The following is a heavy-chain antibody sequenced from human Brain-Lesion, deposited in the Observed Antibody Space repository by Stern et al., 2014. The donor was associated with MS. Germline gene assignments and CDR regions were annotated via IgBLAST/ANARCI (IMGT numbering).Heavy chain of an antibody. CDR1: GGSINSGGYY. Sequence: VQLVESGPGLVKPSQTLPLTCTVSGGSINSGGYYWSWIRQYPGKGLEWIGYIYYTGSAYYDPSLKSRLSMSIDTSKNQFSLNLNSVTAADTAVYYCARGARYSDSSGYYFYFDYWAQGTLVTVSS. D-gene: IGHD3-22*01. CDR2: IYYTGSA. V-gene: IGHV4-31*03. J-gene: IGHJ4*02. CDR3: ARGARYSDSSGYYFYFDY.